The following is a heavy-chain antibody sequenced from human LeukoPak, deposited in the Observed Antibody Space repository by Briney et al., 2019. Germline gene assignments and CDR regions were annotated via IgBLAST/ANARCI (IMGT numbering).Heavy chain of an antibody. CDR2: IKQDGSEK. Sequence: PGGSLRLSCAASGFTFSSYWMSWVRQAPGKGLEWVANIKQDGSEKYYVDSVKGRFTISRDNAKNSLYLQMNSLRAEDTAVYYCAYRYSGSHRGAFDIWGQGTMVTVSS. CDR1: GFTFSSYW. D-gene: IGHD1-26*01. V-gene: IGHV3-7*01. CDR3: AYRYSGSHRGAFDI. J-gene: IGHJ3*02.